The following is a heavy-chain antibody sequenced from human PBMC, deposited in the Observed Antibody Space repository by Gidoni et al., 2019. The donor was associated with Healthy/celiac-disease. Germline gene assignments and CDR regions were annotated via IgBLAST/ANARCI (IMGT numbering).Heavy chain of an antibody. CDR2: IYYGGTT. D-gene: IGHD5-18*01. V-gene: IGHV4-59*08. CDR3: ARHWEADTEFDS. CDR1: GGSISSYY. J-gene: IGHJ4*02. Sequence: QVQLQASSPGLGKPSGALSLTCTVSGGSISSYYWSWIRQPPGKGLEWIRYIYYGGTTNYNPSLKSRATISVDTSKTASSLKRSVVTAADTAVYYCARHWEADTEFDSWGQGTLVTVSS.